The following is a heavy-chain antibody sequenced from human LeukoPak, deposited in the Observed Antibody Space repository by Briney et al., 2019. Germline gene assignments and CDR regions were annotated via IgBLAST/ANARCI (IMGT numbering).Heavy chain of an antibody. V-gene: IGHV3-48*03. CDR2: ISSSGSTI. D-gene: IGHD4-17*01. CDR3: ARDDYGDSKADY. J-gene: IGHJ4*02. CDR1: GFTSSSYE. Sequence: PGGSLRLSCAASGFTSSSYEMNWVRQAPGKGLEWVSYISSSGSTIYYADSVKGRFTISRDNAKNSLYLQMNSLRAEDTAVYYCARDDYGDSKADYWGQGTLVTVSS.